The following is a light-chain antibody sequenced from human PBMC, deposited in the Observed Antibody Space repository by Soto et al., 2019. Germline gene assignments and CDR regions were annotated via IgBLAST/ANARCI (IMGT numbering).Light chain of an antibody. CDR2: WAS. J-gene: IGKJ4*01. CDR1: QSVLYSSNNKNY. Sequence: DIVMTQSPDSLAVSLGERATINCKSSQSVLYSSNNKNYLAWYQQKPGQPPKLLIYWASTRESGVPDRFSGSGSGTHFTLTISSLQAEDVAVYYCQQYYNTPLTFGGGTKVDI. V-gene: IGKV4-1*01. CDR3: QQYYNTPLT.